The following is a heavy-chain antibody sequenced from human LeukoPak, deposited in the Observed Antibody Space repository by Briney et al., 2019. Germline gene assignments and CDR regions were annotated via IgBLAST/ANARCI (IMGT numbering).Heavy chain of an antibody. CDR3: ASTNWNYVYFDY. D-gene: IGHD1-7*01. Sequence: ASVKVSCKASGGTFSSYAISWVRQAPGQGLEWMGGIIPIFGTANYAQKFQGRVTITTDESTSTAYMELSGLRSEDTAVCYCASTNWNYVYFDYWGQGTLVTVSS. CDR2: IIPIFGTA. V-gene: IGHV1-69*05. J-gene: IGHJ4*02. CDR1: GGTFSSYA.